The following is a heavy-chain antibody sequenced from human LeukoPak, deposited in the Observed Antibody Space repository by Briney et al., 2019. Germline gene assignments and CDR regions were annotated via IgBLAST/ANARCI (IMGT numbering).Heavy chain of an antibody. Sequence: SQTLSLTCSISGDRVSTSSVAWNWVRQSPSRGLEWLGRTYYTSKWNTDYAVSVKSRIVVNPDTSKNQFSLQLNSVTSEDTAVYYCARGRASAFDVWGQGTMVTVSS. D-gene: IGHD6-25*01. CDR1: GDRVSTSSVA. V-gene: IGHV6-1*01. CDR3: ARGRASAFDV. J-gene: IGHJ3*01. CDR2: TYYTSKWNT.